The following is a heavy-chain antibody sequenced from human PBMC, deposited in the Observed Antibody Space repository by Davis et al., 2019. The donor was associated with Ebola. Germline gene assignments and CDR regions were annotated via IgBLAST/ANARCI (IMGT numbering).Heavy chain of an antibody. CDR3: ATTQWLREFDN. CDR1: GFTFSDFG. CDR2: FYDQTT. V-gene: IGHV3-NL1*01. Sequence: PGGSLRLSCAASGFTFSDFGIHWVRQAPGKGLEWVSVFYDQTTAYADAVRGRFIISRDKYNNTLYLQMNSLRVDDTAVYYCATTQWLREFDNWGQGTLVTVSS. J-gene: IGHJ4*02. D-gene: IGHD6-19*01.